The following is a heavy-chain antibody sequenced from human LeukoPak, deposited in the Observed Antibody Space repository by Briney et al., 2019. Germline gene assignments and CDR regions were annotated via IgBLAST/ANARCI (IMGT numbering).Heavy chain of an antibody. CDR3: ASLKRALDFDY. J-gene: IGHJ4*02. V-gene: IGHV4-39*01. CDR2: IYDRGST. Sequence: SETLSLTCTVSGGSISSSSYYWGWIRQPPGKGLEWIGRIYDRGSTYHNPSLKSSFTISVDTSNNPFSLKLSSVTAADTAVYYCASLKRALDFDYWGQGTLVTVSS. CDR1: GGSISSSSYY. D-gene: IGHD1-1*01.